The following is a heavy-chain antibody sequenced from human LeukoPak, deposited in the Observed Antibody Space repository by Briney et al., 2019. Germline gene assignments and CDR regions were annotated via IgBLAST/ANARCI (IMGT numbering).Heavy chain of an antibody. Sequence: NPGGSLRLSCAVSGFTFSSYSMNWVRQAPGKGLEWVSSTGTSGMYIYYADSVKGRFTISRDNAKNSLYLQMNSLRVEDTAVYYCAREGSGYDYWGQGTLVTVSS. CDR1: GFTFSSYS. V-gene: IGHV3-21*01. J-gene: IGHJ4*02. CDR3: AREGSGYDY. D-gene: IGHD2-15*01. CDR2: TGTSGMYI.